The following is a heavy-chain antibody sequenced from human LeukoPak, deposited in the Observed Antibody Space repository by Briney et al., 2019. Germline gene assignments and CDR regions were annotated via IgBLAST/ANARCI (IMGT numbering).Heavy chain of an antibody. D-gene: IGHD3-22*01. V-gene: IGHV4-39*01. CDR3: ARHNYDSSGFLKY. CDR2: IYYSGST. Sequence: SETLSLTCTVSGGSFTSSSYYWGWIRQPPGKGLEWIGGIYYSGSTYYNPSLKSRVTISVDTSKNQFSLKLSSVTAADTAVYYCARHNYDSSGFLKYWGQGTLVTVSS. CDR1: GGSFTSSSYY. J-gene: IGHJ4*02.